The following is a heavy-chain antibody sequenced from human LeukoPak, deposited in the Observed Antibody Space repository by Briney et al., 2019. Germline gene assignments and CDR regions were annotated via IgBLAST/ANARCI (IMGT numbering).Heavy chain of an antibody. Sequence: GGSLRLSCAASGVTFSSYDMSWIRQAPGKGLEWVSYISSSGSTIYYADSVKGRFTISRDNAKNSLYLQMNSLRAEDTAVYYCARRGSSGYYGDYWGQGTLVTVSS. D-gene: IGHD3-22*01. CDR3: ARRGSSGYYGDY. CDR2: ISSSGSTI. CDR1: GVTFSSYD. J-gene: IGHJ4*02. V-gene: IGHV3-11*01.